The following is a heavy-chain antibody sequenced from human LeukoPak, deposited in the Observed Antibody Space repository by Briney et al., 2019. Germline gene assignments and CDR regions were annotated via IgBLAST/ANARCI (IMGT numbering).Heavy chain of an antibody. CDR2: INHSGST. D-gene: IGHD3-10*01. Sequence: SSETLSLTCAVYGGSFSGYYWSWIRQPPGKGLEWIGEINHSGSTNYNPSLKSRVTISVDTSKNQFSLKLSSVTAADTAVYYCARPLPSYYYGSGSYYPLRAFDIWGQGTMVTVSS. CDR3: ARPLPSYYYGSGSYYPLRAFDI. CDR1: GGSFSGYY. V-gene: IGHV4-34*01. J-gene: IGHJ3*02.